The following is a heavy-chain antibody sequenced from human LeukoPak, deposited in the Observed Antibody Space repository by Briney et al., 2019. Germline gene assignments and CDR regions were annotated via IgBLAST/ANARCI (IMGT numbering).Heavy chain of an antibody. V-gene: IGHV1-8*01. J-gene: IGHJ3*02. CDR3: AREPYYYDSSGQTLIAFDI. Sequence: GASVTVSCTASGYTFTSYDINWVRQATGQGLEWMGWMNPNSGNTGYAQKLQGRVTMTTDTSTSTAYMELRSLRSDDTAVYYCAREPYYYDSSGQTLIAFDIWGQGTMVTVSS. D-gene: IGHD3-22*01. CDR1: GYTFTSYD. CDR2: MNPNSGNT.